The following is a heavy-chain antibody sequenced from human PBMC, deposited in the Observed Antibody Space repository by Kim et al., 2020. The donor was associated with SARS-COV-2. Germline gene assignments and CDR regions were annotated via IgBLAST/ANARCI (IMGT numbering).Heavy chain of an antibody. D-gene: IGHD4-4*01. Sequence: GGSLRLSCAASGFIFRSYDMHWVRQVTGKGLEWVSSISGAGDPYYSDSVKGRFTISRENAKNSLSLQMDSLTAGDTAIYYCTRSFDDSRRWYTGQFIYGMDVWGRGTTVTVSS. J-gene: IGHJ6*02. V-gene: IGHV3-13*05. CDR1: GFIFRSYD. CDR3: TRSFDDSRRWYTGQFIYGMDV. CDR2: ISGAGDP.